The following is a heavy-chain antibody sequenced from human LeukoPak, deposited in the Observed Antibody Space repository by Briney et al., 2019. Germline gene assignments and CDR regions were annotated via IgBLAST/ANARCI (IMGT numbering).Heavy chain of an antibody. J-gene: IGHJ5*02. CDR2: ISHDGTNT. CDR3: ARSLTSGWASYFGH. Sequence: GGSLRLSCAASGFAFSTYDIHWVRQPPGKGLEWVAVISHDGTNTHYADSVKGRFTISRDNSKTTLPLQMNSLRPHDTAGYYCARSLTSGWASYFGHWGEGAPVTVSP. D-gene: IGHD6-19*01. V-gene: IGHV3-30*03. CDR1: GFAFSTYD.